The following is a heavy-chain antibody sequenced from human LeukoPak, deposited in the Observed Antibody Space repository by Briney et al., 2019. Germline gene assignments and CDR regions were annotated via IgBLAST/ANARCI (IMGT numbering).Heavy chain of an antibody. CDR1: GYTFSSYG. D-gene: IGHD6-6*01. J-gene: IGHJ6*03. CDR3: ARDGAARPRYYYYMDV. V-gene: IGHV1-18*01. Sequence: ASVKVSCKASGYTFSSYGFSWVRQAPGQGLEWVGWISAYNGHTSYAQKLQGRVTMTTDTSTNTVYMELRSLRSDDTAVYYCARDGAARPRYYYYMDVWGKGTTVTVSS. CDR2: ISAYNGHT.